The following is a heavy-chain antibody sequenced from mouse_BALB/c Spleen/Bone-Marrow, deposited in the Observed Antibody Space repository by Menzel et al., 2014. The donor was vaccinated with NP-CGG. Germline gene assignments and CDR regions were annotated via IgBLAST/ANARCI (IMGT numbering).Heavy chain of an antibody. V-gene: IGHV5-9-3*01. CDR2: ISSGGSYI. Sequence: EVQLQESGGGLVKPGGSLKLSCAASGFTFSGYAMSWVRQSPEKRLGWVATISSGGSYIHYPDSVKGRFTISRDNAKNTLYLQMSSLRSEDTAIYYCARPDPWFAYWGQGTLVTVSA. CDR3: ARPDPWFAY. CDR1: GFTFSGYA. J-gene: IGHJ3*01.